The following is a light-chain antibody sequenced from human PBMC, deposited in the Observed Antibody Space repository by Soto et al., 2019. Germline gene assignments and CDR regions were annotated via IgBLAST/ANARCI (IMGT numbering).Light chain of an antibody. CDR2: EDN. CDR3: QSYDNGNRAV. V-gene: IGLV6-57*01. Sequence: NFMLTQPHSVSESPGKTVIISCTRSSGSIASTYVQWYQQRPGSSPTTVIYEDNQRPSGVPDRFSGSIDSSSNSASLTISGLKTEDEADYYCQSYDNGNRAVFGGGTQLTVL. J-gene: IGLJ7*01. CDR1: SGSIASTY.